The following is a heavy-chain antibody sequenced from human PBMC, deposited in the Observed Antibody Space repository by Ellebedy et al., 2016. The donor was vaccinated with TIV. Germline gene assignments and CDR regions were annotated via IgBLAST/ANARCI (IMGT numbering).Heavy chain of an antibody. D-gene: IGHD3-10*01. J-gene: IGHJ5*02. CDR3: ARVILWFGESTNWFDP. V-gene: IGHV4-31*03. Sequence: SETLSLXXTVSGASINSGGYYWSWIRQHPGKGLEWIGYISHSGTTYYNPSLKSRITISLDTSRNQFSLKLNSVTAADMAVFYCARVILWFGESTNWFDPWGQGTLVTVSS. CDR2: ISHSGTT. CDR1: GASINSGGYY.